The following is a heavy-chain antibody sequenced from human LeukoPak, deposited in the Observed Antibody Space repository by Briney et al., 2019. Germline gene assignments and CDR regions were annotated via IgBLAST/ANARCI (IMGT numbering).Heavy chain of an antibody. J-gene: IGHJ6*02. CDR2: IIPIFGTA. CDR1: GGTFSSYA. CDR3: ARNLLGDYYYYGMDV. Sequence: ASVKVSCKASGGTFSSYAISWVRQAPGQGLEWMGGIIPIFGTANYAQKFQGRVTITADESTSTAYMELSSLRSEDTAVYYCARNLLGDYYYYGMDVWGQGTTVTVSS. V-gene: IGHV1-69*13. D-gene: IGHD3-10*01.